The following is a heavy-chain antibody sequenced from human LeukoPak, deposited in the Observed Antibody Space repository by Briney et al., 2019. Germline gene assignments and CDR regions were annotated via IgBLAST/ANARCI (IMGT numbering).Heavy chain of an antibody. J-gene: IGHJ4*02. CDR3: ARDWPVVGANFDY. Sequence: PGGSLRLSCTASGFTFSSYSMNWVRQAPGEGLEWVSSISSSSSYIYYADSVKGRFTISRDNAKNSLYLQMNSLRAEDTAVYYCARDWPVVGANFDYWGQGTLVTVSS. CDR1: GFTFSSYS. D-gene: IGHD2-15*01. V-gene: IGHV3-21*01. CDR2: ISSSSSYI.